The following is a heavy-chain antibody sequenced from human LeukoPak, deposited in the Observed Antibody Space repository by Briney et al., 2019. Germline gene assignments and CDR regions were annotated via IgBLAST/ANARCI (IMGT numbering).Heavy chain of an antibody. CDR2: VTDSGST. J-gene: IGHJ4*02. D-gene: IGHD6-19*01. CDR3: ARDSGWKFDY. Sequence: PSETLSLTCTVSGGSISSGDYYWSWIRQHPGKGLEWIGHVTDSGSTYYNPSLESRITISLDTSKNQFSLKLRSVTAADTAVYYCARDSGWKFDYWGQGTLVTVSS. CDR1: GGSISSGDYY. V-gene: IGHV4-31*03.